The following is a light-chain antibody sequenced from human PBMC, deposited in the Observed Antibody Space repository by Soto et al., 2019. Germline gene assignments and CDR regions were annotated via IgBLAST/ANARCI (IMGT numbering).Light chain of an antibody. CDR2: DAS. J-gene: IGKJ4*01. V-gene: IGKV3-11*01. CDR1: QSVSNY. Sequence: PGERATLSCRTSQSVSNYLAWYQQKPGQAPRLLIYDASNRATGIPARFSGSGSGTDFTLTISSLEPEDFAVYYCQQRSNWPPLTVGGGTKVEIK. CDR3: QQRSNWPPLT.